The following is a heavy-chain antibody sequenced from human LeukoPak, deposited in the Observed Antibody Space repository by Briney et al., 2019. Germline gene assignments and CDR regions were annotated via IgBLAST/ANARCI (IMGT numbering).Heavy chain of an antibody. D-gene: IGHD4-17*01. CDR1: GYTFTSYG. J-gene: IGHJ3*02. CDR3: AKSRDDYGDHFDAFDI. V-gene: IGHV1-18*01. CDR2: ISGYNANT. Sequence: ASVKVSCKASGYTFTSYGISWFRQAPGQGLEWLGWISGYNANTNYAQKFQGRVTMTTDTSTTTAYMELRSLRSDDTALYYCAKSRDDYGDHFDAFDIWGQGTMVTVSS.